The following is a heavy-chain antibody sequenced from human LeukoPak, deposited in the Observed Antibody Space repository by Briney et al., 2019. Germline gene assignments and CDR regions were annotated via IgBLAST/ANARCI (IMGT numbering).Heavy chain of an antibody. CDR3: ARSGNIYGSGAFDV. J-gene: IGHJ3*01. D-gene: IGHD5-18*01. CDR2: IYYTGST. CDR1: GGSISRYY. V-gene: IGHV4-59*08. Sequence: PSETVSLTCTVAGGSISRYYGSWIRQPPGKGLDWSVHIYYTGSTNYNPSLKSRVTISVDTSKNQVSLKLTSVTAADTAMYYCARSGNIYGSGAFDVWGRGTMVTVSS.